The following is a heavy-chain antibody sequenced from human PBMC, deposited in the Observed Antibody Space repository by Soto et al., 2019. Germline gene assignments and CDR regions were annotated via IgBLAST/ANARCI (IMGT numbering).Heavy chain of an antibody. CDR2: ISYDGSNK. V-gene: IGHV3-30-3*01. D-gene: IGHD3-22*01. CDR1: GFTFSSNA. J-gene: IGHJ5*02. CDR3: AREERYYDNSGYPNWFAP. Sequence: QVQLVESGGGVVQPGRSLRLSSAASGFTFSSNARHWVRQAPGKGLEWVAVISYDGSNKYYADSVKGRFTISRDNSKHTLYLQMNCLTAEATAVYYRAREERYYDNSGYPNWFAPWGQGTLVTVSS.